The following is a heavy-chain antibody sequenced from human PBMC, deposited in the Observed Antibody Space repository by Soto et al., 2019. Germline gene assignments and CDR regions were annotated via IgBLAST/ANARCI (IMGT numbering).Heavy chain of an antibody. V-gene: IGHV3-53*01. CDR1: GFTVSSNY. CDR2: IYSGGST. CDR3: AGEIFPARPPDATGGYYYYGMDV. Sequence: GGSLRLSCAASGFTVSSNYMSWVRQAPGKGLEWVSVIYSGGSTYYADSVKGRFTISRDNSKNTLYLQMNSLRAEDTAVYYCAGEIFPARPPDATGGYYYYGMDVWGQGTTVTVSS. D-gene: IGHD6-6*01. J-gene: IGHJ6*02.